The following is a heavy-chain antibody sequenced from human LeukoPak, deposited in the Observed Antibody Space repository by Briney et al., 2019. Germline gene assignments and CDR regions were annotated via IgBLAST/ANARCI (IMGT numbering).Heavy chain of an antibody. V-gene: IGHV4-30-4*08. CDR1: GDSITSDHY. Sequence: TLSLTCTVSGDSITSDHYWTWIRQPPGKGLEWISYIYHSGNTYYNPSLRSRVTMSVATSKNQFSLKLSSVTAADTAVYYCARTYYDILTGLEAFDIWGQGTMVTVSS. CDR3: ARTYYDILTGLEAFDI. CDR2: IYHSGNT. J-gene: IGHJ3*02. D-gene: IGHD3-9*01.